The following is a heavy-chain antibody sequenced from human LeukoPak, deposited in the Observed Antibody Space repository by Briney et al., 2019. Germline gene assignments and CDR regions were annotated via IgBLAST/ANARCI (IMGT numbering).Heavy chain of an antibody. J-gene: IGHJ3*02. CDR2: IYYSGST. D-gene: IGHD4-17*01. CDR3: AREKTTVTTRVAFDI. Sequence: SETLSLTCAVYGRSFSGYYWGWIRQPPGKGLEWIGSIYYSGSTYYNPSLKSRVTISVDPSKNQFSLKLSSVTAADTAVYYCAREKTTVTTRVAFDIWGQGTMVTVSS. V-gene: IGHV4-39*07. CDR1: GRSFSGYY.